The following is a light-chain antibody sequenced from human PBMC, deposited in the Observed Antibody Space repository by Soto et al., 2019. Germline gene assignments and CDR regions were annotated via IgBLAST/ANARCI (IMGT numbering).Light chain of an antibody. CDR3: QQRSNWPRFT. CDR1: QSVSSY. V-gene: IGKV3-11*01. Sequence: EIVLTQSPATLSLSPGARATLSCRASQSVSSYLAWYQQKPGQAPRLLIYDVSNRSPGIPDRFSGSGSGTDFTPAISSLEPEDFAVYYCQQRSNWPRFTFGPGTKVDIK. J-gene: IGKJ3*01. CDR2: DVS.